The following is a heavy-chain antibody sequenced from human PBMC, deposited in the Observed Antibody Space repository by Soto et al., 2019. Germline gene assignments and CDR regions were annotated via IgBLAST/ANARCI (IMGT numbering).Heavy chain of an antibody. CDR2: ISYDGSTE. CDR3: ARDTTWQSSPRNWFDP. V-gene: IGHV3-30-3*01. D-gene: IGHD1-1*01. Sequence: QVQLVESGGGVVQPGRSLRLSCAASGFSFGSYNMNWVRQAPGKGLEWVALISYDGSTEYYADSVKGRLTISRDNSKNTLYLQVNSLRTEDTAVYYCARDTTWQSSPRNWFDPWVQGTLVTVSS. J-gene: IGHJ5*02. CDR1: GFSFGSYN.